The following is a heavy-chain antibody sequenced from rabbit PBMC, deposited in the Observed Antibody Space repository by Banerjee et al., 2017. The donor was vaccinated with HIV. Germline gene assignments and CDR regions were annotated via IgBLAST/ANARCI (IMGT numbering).Heavy chain of an antibody. CDR2: IGGGGSDNT. CDR1: GIDFSSGYY. V-gene: IGHV1S45*01. J-gene: IGHJ3*01. Sequence: QEQLVESGGGLVKPEGSLKLSCTASGIDFSSGYYMCWVRQAPGGGLEWIACIGGGGSDNTYYASWAKGRFTISKTSSTTVTLQMTSLTAADTATYFCARGGYVGYYLWGQGTLVTVS. D-gene: IGHD1-1*01. CDR3: ARGGYVGYYL.